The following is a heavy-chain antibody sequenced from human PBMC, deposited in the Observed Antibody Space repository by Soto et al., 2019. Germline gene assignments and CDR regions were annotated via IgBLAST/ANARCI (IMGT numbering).Heavy chain of an antibody. CDR2: TRDKTNSYTT. Sequence: EVQLVESGGGLVQPGGSVRLSCAASGFTVSDHYMDWVRQAPGKGLEWVGRTRDKTNSYTTQYAASVKGRFTISRDDSKNSLYLQMNSLRTEDTAVYYCARTPQSGYDFHVWGQGTTVTVSS. CDR3: ARTPQSGYDFHV. D-gene: IGHD3-3*01. V-gene: IGHV3-72*01. J-gene: IGHJ6*02. CDR1: GFTVSDHY.